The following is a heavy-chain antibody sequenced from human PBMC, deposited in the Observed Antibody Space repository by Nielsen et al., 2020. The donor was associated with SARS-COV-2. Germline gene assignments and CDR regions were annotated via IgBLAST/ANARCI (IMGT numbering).Heavy chain of an antibody. CDR1: GFTFSSYA. Sequence: GESLKISCAASGFTFSSYAMSWVRQAPGKGLEWVSAISGSGGSTYYADSVKGRFTISRDNSKNTLYLQMNSLRAEDTAVYYCAKLLSPSYYYDSSGADYWLDAFDIWGQGTMVTVSS. D-gene: IGHD3-22*01. V-gene: IGHV3-23*01. CDR3: AKLLSPSYYYDSSGADYWLDAFDI. J-gene: IGHJ3*02. CDR2: ISGSGGST.